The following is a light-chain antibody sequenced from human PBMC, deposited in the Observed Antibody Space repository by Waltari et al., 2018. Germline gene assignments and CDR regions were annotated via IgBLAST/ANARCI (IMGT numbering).Light chain of an antibody. Sequence: DIVMAQSPNSLAVSLGERATINCKSSQTFLYSSNNKNYLALYQQKPGQPPKLLIYWGSTRESGVPDRFSGSGSGTDFTLTISSLQAEDVAVYYCQQFYSAPYTFGQGTKLEIK. V-gene: IGKV4-1*01. CDR1: QTFLYSSNNKNY. CDR3: QQFYSAPYT. J-gene: IGKJ2*01. CDR2: WGS.